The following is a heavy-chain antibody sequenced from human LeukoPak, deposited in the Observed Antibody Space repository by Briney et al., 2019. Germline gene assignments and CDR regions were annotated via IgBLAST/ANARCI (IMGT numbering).Heavy chain of an antibody. Sequence: PGGSLRLSCAPSGFTFNRNAISWVRQAPGQGLEWVSAIGGSGDKTFYADSVKGRFTISRDNSKNMVHLQMNSLTGEDTALYYCARRGDASSGWGDHDFWGQGALVTVSS. J-gene: IGHJ4*02. CDR2: IGGSGDKT. V-gene: IGHV3-23*01. CDR1: GFTFNRNA. CDR3: ARRGDASSGWGDHDF. D-gene: IGHD6-19*01.